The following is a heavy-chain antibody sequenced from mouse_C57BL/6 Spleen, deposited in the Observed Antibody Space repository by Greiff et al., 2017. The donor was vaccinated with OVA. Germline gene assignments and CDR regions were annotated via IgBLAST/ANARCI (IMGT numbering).Heavy chain of an antibody. D-gene: IGHD2-1*01. CDR3: ARSLGGNYDAMDY. J-gene: IGHJ4*01. CDR2: IDPSDSET. Sequence: VQLQQPGAELVRPGSSVKLSCKASGYTFTSYWMHWVKQRPIQGLEWIGNIDPSDSETHYNQKFKDKATLTVDKSSSTAYMQLSSLTSEDSAVYYCARSLGGNYDAMDYWGQGTSVTVSS. CDR1: GYTFTSYW. V-gene: IGHV1-52*01.